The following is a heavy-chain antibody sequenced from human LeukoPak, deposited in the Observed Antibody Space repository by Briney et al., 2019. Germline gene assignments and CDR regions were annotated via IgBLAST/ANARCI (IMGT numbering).Heavy chain of an antibody. CDR3: ARLSCSGGSCYSSYYYYGMDV. CDR2: IYPGDSDT. Sequence: GESLKISCKGSGYSFTSYWIGWVRQMPGKGLEWMWIIYPGDSDTRYSPSFQGQVTISADKSISTAYLQWSSLKASDTAMYYCARLSCSGGSCYSSYYYYGMDVWGQGTTVTVSS. V-gene: IGHV5-51*01. J-gene: IGHJ6*02. CDR1: GYSFTSYW. D-gene: IGHD2-15*01.